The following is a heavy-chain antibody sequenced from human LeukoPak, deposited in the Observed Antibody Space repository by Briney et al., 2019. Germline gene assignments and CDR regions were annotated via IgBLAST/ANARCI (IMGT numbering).Heavy chain of an antibody. V-gene: IGHV3-30*02. CDR3: ARDFYGVGPTDY. CDR1: GFTFSNYG. J-gene: IGHJ4*02. D-gene: IGHD2/OR15-2a*01. CDR2: IRYDETLQ. Sequence: QSGGSLRLSCAASGFTFSNYGMHWVRQAPGRGLEWLAFIRYDETLQNYADSVKGRFTISRDNSKNTLYLQMNSLRAEDTAVYYCARDFYGVGPTDYWGQGTLVTVSS.